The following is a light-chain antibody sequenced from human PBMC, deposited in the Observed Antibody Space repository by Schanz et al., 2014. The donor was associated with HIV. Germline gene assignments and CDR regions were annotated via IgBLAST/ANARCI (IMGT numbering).Light chain of an antibody. CDR3: SSYTTSGSLV. J-gene: IGLJ3*02. V-gene: IGLV2-8*01. Sequence: QSALTQPPSASGSPGQSVTISCTGTSSDVGGYNHVSWYQQHPGKTPKLMIYEVIKRPSGVPDRFSGSKSGSTASLTVSGLQPEDEADYYCSSYTTSGSLVFGGGTKLTVL. CDR2: EVI. CDR1: SSDVGGYNH.